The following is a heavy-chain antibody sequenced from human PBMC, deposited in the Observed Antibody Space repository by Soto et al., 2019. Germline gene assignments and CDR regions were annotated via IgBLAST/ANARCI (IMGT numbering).Heavy chain of an antibody. V-gene: IGHV3-23*01. CDR3: AKSSGRD. CDR1: GFTFRAYA. Sequence: EVQLLESGGGLVQPGRSLRVSCSASGFTFRAYAMSWVRQAPGKGLEWVAGISDSGGSKNYADSVKGRFTISRDNSKNTLYLQMNSLRAEDTAVYYCAKSSGRDWGQGTLVTVSS. CDR2: ISDSGGSK. J-gene: IGHJ4*02. D-gene: IGHD1-26*01.